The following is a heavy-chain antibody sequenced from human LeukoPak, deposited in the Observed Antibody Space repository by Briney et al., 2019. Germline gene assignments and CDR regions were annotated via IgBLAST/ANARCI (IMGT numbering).Heavy chain of an antibody. J-gene: IGHJ4*02. CDR1: GFTFHKNK. CDR2: ITSSGTYI. V-gene: IGHV3-21*01. CDR3: TSREGRAGHSGHYSDY. D-gene: IGHD2-15*01. Sequence: WGAPRLSLASPGFTFHKNKKKLGRPAPRRGPEWVSSITSSGTYIFYADSVKGRFTISRDNAKNSLYLQMNSLGPEDTAVYYCTSREGRAGHSGHYSDYWGQGTLVTVSS.